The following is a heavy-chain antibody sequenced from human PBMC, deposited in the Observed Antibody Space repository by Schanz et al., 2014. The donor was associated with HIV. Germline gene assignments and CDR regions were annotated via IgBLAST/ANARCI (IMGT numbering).Heavy chain of an antibody. J-gene: IGHJ6*02. V-gene: IGHV3-30*18. CDR2: IPYDGNND. D-gene: IGHD3-22*01. CDR1: GFIFSDHF. Sequence: QVQLVESGGGVVQPGGSLSLSCTTSGFIFSDHFMGWVRQAPGKGLEWVALIPYDGNNDFYADSVKGRFTISRDNSKNSLSLLIKSLRAEDAAVYYCAKDRNYYDSKYRGKGNYYYYYGMDVWGQGTTVTVSS. CDR3: AKDRNYYDSKYRGKGNYYYYYGMDV.